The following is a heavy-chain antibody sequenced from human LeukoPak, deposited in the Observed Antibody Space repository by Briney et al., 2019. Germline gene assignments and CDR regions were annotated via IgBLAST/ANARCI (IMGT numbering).Heavy chain of an antibody. V-gene: IGHV3-30*04. CDR3: AREGDIVATISYYFDY. CDR2: ISYDGSNK. CDR1: GFTFSSYA. J-gene: IGHJ4*02. D-gene: IGHD5-12*01. Sequence: GGPLRLSCAASGFTFSSYAMHWVRQAPGKGLEWVAVISYDGSNKYYADSVKGRFTISRDNSKNTLYLQMNSLRAEDTAVYYCAREGDIVATISYYFDYWGQGTLVTVSS.